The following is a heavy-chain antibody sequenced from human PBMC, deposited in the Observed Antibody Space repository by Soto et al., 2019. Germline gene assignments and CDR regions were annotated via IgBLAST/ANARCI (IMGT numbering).Heavy chain of an antibody. CDR1: GFTFSSYG. CDR3: ARDRAIVATIGYFDY. Sequence: GGSLRLSCAASGFTFSSYGMHWVRQAPGKGLEWVAVIWYDGSNKYYADSVKGRFTISRDNSKNTLYLQMNSLRAEDTAVYYCARDRAIVATIGYFDYWGQGTLVTVSS. V-gene: IGHV3-33*01. D-gene: IGHD2-15*01. CDR2: IWYDGSNK. J-gene: IGHJ4*02.